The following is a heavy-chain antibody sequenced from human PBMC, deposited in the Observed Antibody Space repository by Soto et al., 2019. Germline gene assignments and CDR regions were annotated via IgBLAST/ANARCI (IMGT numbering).Heavy chain of an antibody. D-gene: IGHD3-10*01. V-gene: IGHV1-18*01. CDR1: GYTLTSYG. J-gene: IGHJ4*02. CDR2: SSAYNGNT. CDR3: ARELIYGSGSYY. Sequence: QVQLVQSGAEVKKPGASVKVSCKASGYTLTSYGISWVRQAPGQGLEWMGWSSAYNGNTNYAQKLQGRVTMTTDASTSTAHMDLRSLRSDDTAVYYWARELIYGSGSYYWGQGTLVTVSS.